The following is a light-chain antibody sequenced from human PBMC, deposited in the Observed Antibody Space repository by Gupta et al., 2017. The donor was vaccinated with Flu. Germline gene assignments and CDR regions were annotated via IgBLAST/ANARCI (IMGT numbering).Light chain of an antibody. J-gene: IGLJ1*01. Sequence: QSVLAQPPSASGTPGQRVTISCSGSSSNLGSNTVNWYQQVPGTAPKLLIYGNNQRPSGVPDRFSGSKSGTSASLAISGLQSEDEADYYCAAWDDSLNGHYVVGTGTKVTVL. CDR2: GNN. CDR3: AAWDDSLNGHYV. CDR1: SSNLGSNT. V-gene: IGLV1-44*01.